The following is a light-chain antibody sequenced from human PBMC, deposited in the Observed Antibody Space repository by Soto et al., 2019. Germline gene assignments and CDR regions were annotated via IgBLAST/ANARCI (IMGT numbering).Light chain of an antibody. CDR1: SSDIGSYNR. Sequence: QSALTQPPSVSGSPGQSVTISCTGTSSDIGSYNRVSWYQQPPGAAPKLMICEVNNRPSGVPERFSGSKSGNTASLTIFGLQAEDEADYYCSSFTTSDTYVFGTGTKVT. J-gene: IGLJ1*01. CDR3: SSFTTSDTYV. V-gene: IGLV2-18*02. CDR2: EVN.